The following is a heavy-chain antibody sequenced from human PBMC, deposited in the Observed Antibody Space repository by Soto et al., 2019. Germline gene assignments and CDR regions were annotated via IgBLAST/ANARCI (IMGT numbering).Heavy chain of an antibody. CDR3: AEDLSGAYYAYYFGY. V-gene: IGHV3-23*01. CDR2: ISGSGDST. D-gene: IGHD2-15*01. Sequence: EVQLLESGGGLVQPGGSLRLSCAASGFTFRSYAMSWVRQAPEKGLEWVSTISGSGDSTYYADSVKGRFTISRDNSXXTLDLQLNSLRDEDTAVYYCAEDLSGAYYAYYFGYWGQGTLVIVSS. CDR1: GFTFRSYA. J-gene: IGHJ4*02.